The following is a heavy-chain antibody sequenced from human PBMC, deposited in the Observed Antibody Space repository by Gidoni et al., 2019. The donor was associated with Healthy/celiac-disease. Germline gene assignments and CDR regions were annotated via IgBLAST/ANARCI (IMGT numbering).Heavy chain of an antibody. V-gene: IGHV2-5*01. CDR2: IYWNDDK. CDR1: GFSLSTSGVG. CDR3: AHRKLAAAEPFFDY. Sequence: QITLKESGPTLVKPTQTLTLTCTFSGFSLSTSGVGVGWIRQPPGKALEWLALIYWNDDKRYSPSLKSRLTITKDTSKNQVVLTMTNMDPVDTATYYCAHRKLAAAEPFFDYWGQGTLVTVSS. J-gene: IGHJ4*02. D-gene: IGHD6-13*01.